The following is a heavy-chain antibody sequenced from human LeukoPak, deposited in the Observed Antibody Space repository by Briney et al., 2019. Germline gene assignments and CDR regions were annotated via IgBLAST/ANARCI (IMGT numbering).Heavy chain of an antibody. CDR3: AKDGLYYDGSEHVYYFDS. CDR2: IIYSGGAT. Sequence: TGGALRLSCAASGFTFSRSAMTWGRQGPGTGLEFVASIIYSGGATYYADSVKGRFTISRDNSKNTLYLQMHSLRAEDTALYYCAKDGLYYDGSEHVYYFDSWGQGTLVTVSS. CDR1: GFTFSRSA. J-gene: IGHJ4*02. V-gene: IGHV3-23*01. D-gene: IGHD3-22*01.